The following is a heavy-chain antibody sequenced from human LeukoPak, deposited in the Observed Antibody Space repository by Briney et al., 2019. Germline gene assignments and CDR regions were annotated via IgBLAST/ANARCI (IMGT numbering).Heavy chain of an antibody. J-gene: IGHJ4*02. CDR2: IKQDGSEK. Sequence: GGSLRLSCEASGFTFGNYAMNWVRQAPGKGLEWVANIKQDGSEKYYVDSVKGRFTISRDNAKNSLYLQMNSLRAEDTAVYYCAKVSSDWYYSDYWGQGTLVTVSS. CDR1: GFTFGNYA. CDR3: AKVSSDWYYSDY. D-gene: IGHD6-19*01. V-gene: IGHV3-7*01.